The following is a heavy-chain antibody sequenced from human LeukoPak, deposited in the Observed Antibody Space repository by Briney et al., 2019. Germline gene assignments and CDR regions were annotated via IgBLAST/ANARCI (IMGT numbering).Heavy chain of an antibody. CDR1: GVSITYSNW. V-gene: IGHV4-4*02. D-gene: IGHD6-13*01. Sequence: SGTLSLTCAVSGVSITYSNWWSWVRRPPGKGLEWIGEINHSGSTNYNPSLKSRVTISVDTSKNQFSLKLSSVTAADTAVYYCARAPLSSSWSRLRYFDLWGRGTLVTVSS. CDR2: INHSGST. J-gene: IGHJ2*01. CDR3: ARAPLSSSWSRLRYFDL.